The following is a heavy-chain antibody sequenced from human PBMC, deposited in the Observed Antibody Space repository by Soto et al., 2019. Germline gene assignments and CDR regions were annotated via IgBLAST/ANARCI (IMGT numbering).Heavy chain of an antibody. J-gene: IGHJ4*02. CDR1: GYTFTSYG. V-gene: IGHV1-18*01. D-gene: IGHD6-6*01. CDR3: ARILSREYSSSPGLDY. CDR2: ISAYNGNT. Sequence: GYTFTSYGISWVRQAPGQGLEWMGWISAYNGNTNYAQKLQGRVTMTTDTSTSTAYMELRSLRSDDTAVYYCARILSREYSSSPGLDYWGQGTLVTVSS.